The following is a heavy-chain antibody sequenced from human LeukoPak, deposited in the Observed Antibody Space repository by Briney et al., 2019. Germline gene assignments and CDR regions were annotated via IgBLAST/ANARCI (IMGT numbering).Heavy chain of an antibody. CDR2: IYPGDSDT. Sequence: GESLEISCKGSGYNFTSYWIAWVRQMPGRGLEWMGIIYPGDSDTRYSPSFQGQVIISADRSISTAYLQWSSLKASGTAIYYCATYSDTFYFDCWGQGTLVTASS. CDR1: GYNFTSYW. D-gene: IGHD3-16*01. CDR3: ATYSDTFYFDC. J-gene: IGHJ4*02. V-gene: IGHV5-51*01.